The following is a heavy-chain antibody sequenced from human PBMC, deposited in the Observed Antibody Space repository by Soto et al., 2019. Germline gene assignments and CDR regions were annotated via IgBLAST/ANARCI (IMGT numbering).Heavy chain of an antibody. V-gene: IGHV1-69*13. CDR2: IIPIFGTA. D-gene: IGHD6-19*01. J-gene: IGHJ4*02. Sequence: GASVKVSCKASGGTFSSYAISWVRQAPGQGLEWMGGIIPIFGTANYAQKFQGRVTITADESTSTAYMELSSLRSEDMAVYYCARERPGIAVAGPNYYFDYWGQGTLVTVS. CDR1: GGTFSSYA. CDR3: ARERPGIAVAGPNYYFDY.